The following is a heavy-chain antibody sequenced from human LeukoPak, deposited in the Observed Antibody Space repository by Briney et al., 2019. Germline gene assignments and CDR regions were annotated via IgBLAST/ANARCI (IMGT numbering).Heavy chain of an antibody. J-gene: IGHJ4*02. CDR1: GGSISSSSNY. D-gene: IGHD3-10*01. Sequence: SETLSLTCTVSGGSISSSSNYWGWIRQPPGKGLEWIGSLYYSGSTFYNPSLKSRVTISVDTSKNQFSLKLSSVTAADTAVYYCARDLMVRGVITYYFDYWGQGTLVTVSS. V-gene: IGHV4-39*02. CDR2: LYYSGST. CDR3: ARDLMVRGVITYYFDY.